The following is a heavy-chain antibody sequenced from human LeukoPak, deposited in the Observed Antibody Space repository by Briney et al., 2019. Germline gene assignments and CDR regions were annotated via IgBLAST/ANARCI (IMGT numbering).Heavy chain of an antibody. Sequence: TLSLTCTVSGGSISSYYWSWIRQPPGKALEWLALIYWNDDKRYSPPLKSRLTITKDTSKNQVVLTMTNMDPVDTATYYCAHSRTTFRGVDYGGQETLVTVP. CDR3: AHSRTTFRGVDY. J-gene: IGHJ4*02. V-gene: IGHV2-5*01. D-gene: IGHD4-11*01. CDR1: GGSISSYYW. CDR2: IYWNDDK.